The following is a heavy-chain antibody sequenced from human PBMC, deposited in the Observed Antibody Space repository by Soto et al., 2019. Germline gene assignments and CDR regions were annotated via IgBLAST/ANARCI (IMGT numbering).Heavy chain of an antibody. CDR3: ARGALGYCSSTSCLTYRGMDV. J-gene: IGHJ6*02. V-gene: IGHV1-2*04. D-gene: IGHD2-2*01. CDR1: GYTFTGYY. CDR2: INPNSGGT. Sequence: VKLSCKASGYTFTGYYMHWVRQAPGQGLEWMGWINPNSGGTNYAQKFQGWVTMTRDTSISTAYMELSRLRSDDTAVYYCARGALGYCSSTSCLTYRGMDVWGQGTTVTVS.